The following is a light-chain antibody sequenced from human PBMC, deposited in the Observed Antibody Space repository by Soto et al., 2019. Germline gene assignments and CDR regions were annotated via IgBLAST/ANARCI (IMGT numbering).Light chain of an antibody. CDR1: QGISSY. CDR2: TAS. V-gene: IGKV1-9*01. CDR3: QQLNNYPRT. Sequence: DIQLTQSPSFLSASVGDRVTITCRASQGISSYLAWYQQKPGKAPKLLISTASTLQSGVPSRFSGSGSGTEFTLTISSLQPEDFATYYCQQLNNYPRTLGQGTKVDIK. J-gene: IGKJ1*01.